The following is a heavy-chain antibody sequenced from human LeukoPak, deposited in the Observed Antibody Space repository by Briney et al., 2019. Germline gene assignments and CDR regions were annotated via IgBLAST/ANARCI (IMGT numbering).Heavy chain of an antibody. J-gene: IGHJ5*02. Sequence: SETLSLTCTVSGYSISSFGCSWSWIRQHPGKGLEWVGYISYSGTTYYNPSLRSRVTISVDTSKNQFSLKLSSVTAADTAVYYCARGKQWLGLGANWFDPWGQGTLVTVSS. CDR3: ARGKQWLGLGANWFDP. CDR1: GYSISSFGCS. V-gene: IGHV4-31*03. CDR2: ISYSGTT. D-gene: IGHD6-19*01.